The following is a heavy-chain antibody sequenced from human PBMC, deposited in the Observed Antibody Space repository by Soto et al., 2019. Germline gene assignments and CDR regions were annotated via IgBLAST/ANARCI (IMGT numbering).Heavy chain of an antibody. CDR1: GGSISSYC. CDR2: IYYSGST. D-gene: IGHD2-15*01. V-gene: IGHV4-59*01. Sequence: PSETLSLTCTVAGGSISSYCWSWIRQPPGKGLEWIGYIYYSGSTNYNPSLKSRVTISVDTSKNQFSLKLSSVTAADTAVYYCARISLYCSGGSCYSGWFDPWGQGTLVTVSS. J-gene: IGHJ5*02. CDR3: ARISLYCSGGSCYSGWFDP.